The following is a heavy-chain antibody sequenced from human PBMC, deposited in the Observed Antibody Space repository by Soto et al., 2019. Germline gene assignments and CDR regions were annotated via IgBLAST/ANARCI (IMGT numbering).Heavy chain of an antibody. V-gene: IGHV4-31*01. J-gene: IGHJ4*02. CDR1: GGSISSGGYY. CDR3: ARFGYSTNIGIDY. Sequence: SETLSLTCTVSGGSISSGGYYWSWIRQHPGKGLEWIGYIYYSGSTYYNTSLKSQVTISVDTSKNQFSLKLSSVTAADTAVYYCARFGYSTNIGIDYWGQGTLVTSP. D-gene: IGHD3-22*01. CDR2: IYYSGST.